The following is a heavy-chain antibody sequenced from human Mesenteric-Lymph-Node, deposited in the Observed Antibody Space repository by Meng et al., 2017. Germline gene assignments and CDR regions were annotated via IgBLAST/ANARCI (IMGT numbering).Heavy chain of an antibody. CDR3: ARDTPGLLFDY. D-gene: IGHD5-18*01. V-gene: IGHV3-21*01. CDR1: GFTFSSYT. J-gene: IGHJ4*02. CDR2: SSSSSNHI. Sequence: EVQLVEPAGGLVLPGASLRLSCAASGFTFSSYTRNWVRRAPGTGREWVSSSSSSSNHIYTADAAKGRVTITRDNAKNSRYLKMNSLRAEDTAGYYCARDTPGLLFDYWGQGTLVTVSS.